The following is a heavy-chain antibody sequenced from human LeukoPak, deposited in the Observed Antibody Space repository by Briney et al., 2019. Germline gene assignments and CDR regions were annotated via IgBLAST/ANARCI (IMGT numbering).Heavy chain of an antibody. D-gene: IGHD6-13*01. CDR1: GGSITYFY. CDR3: VRGVIAAGGNDVDY. CDR2: VSSSGGT. V-gene: IGHV4-4*07. J-gene: IGHJ4*02. Sequence: PSETLSLTCSVSGGSITYFYWSWIRQAAGKGLEWIGGVSSSGGTDYNASLKSRVTMSVDTSKNQLSLKMISVTAAEPAAYYCVRGVIAAGGNDVDYWGQGTLVTVSS.